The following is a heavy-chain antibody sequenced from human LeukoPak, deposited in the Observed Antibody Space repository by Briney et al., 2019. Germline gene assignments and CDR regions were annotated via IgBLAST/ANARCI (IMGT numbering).Heavy chain of an antibody. CDR1: GGSFSGYY. J-gene: IGHJ4*02. D-gene: IGHD3-22*01. CDR3: ASRHYYDSSGYYYEYYFDY. V-gene: IGHV4-34*01. Sequence: SETLSLTCAVYGGSFSGYYWSLIRQPPGKGLEWIGEINHSGSTNYNPSLKSRVTISVDTSKNQFSLKLSSVTAADTAVYYCASRHYYDSSGYYYEYYFDYWGQGTLVTVSS. CDR2: INHSGST.